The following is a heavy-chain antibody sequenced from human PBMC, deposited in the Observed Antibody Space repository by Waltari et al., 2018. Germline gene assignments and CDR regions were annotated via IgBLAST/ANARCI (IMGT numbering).Heavy chain of an antibody. CDR1: GYTFTGRY. CDR3: AREATHSYYYFLDV. CDR2: SKPNRGVT. V-gene: IGHV1-2*02. Sequence: QVQLVQSGAEVKKPGASVKVSCAASGYTFTGRYLHWVRQAPGQGLEGMGRSKPNRGVTDDAQKFQDRVTMTRDTSSSTAYRELSGLRSDDTAVYYCAREATHSYYYFLDVWGKGTTVTVSS. J-gene: IGHJ6*03.